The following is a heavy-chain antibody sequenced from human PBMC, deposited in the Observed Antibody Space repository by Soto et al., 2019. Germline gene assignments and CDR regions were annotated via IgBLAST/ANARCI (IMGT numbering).Heavy chain of an antibody. D-gene: IGHD1-26*01. V-gene: IGHV4-59*12. CDR3: ARREIQGPIDY. J-gene: IGHJ4*02. Sequence: SETLSLTCTVSGASISDYNWSWIRQPPGKGLEWLGYIYYSGTSGSTNYNPSPKSRVTMSVDTSKNQFSLKLTSVTAVDTAVYYCARREIQGPIDYWGQGTLVT. CDR1: GASISDYN. CDR2: IYYSGTSGST.